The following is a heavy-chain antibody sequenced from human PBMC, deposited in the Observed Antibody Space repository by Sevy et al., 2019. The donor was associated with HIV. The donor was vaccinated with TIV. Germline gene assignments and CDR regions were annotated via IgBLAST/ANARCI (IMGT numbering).Heavy chain of an antibody. CDR3: ASAGGLEY. D-gene: IGHD6-13*01. Sequence: GGSLRLSCTASGFPFGSYEMNWVRQAPGKGLEWVSYISNSGSAKYYSDSVRGRFSISRDNAKNSVDLQMNSLRPDDTAVYYCASAGGLEYWGQGTLVTVSS. V-gene: IGHV3-48*03. J-gene: IGHJ4*02. CDR2: ISNSGSAK. CDR1: GFPFGSYE.